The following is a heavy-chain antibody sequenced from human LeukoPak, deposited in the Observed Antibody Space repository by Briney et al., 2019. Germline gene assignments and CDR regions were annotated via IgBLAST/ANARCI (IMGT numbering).Heavy chain of an antibody. Sequence: PGRSLRLSCAASGFTFSSYGMHWVRQAPGKGLEWVAVISYDGSNKYYADSVKGRFTISRDNSKNTLYLQMNSLRAEDTAVYYCAKDYTGTQDYWGQGTLVTVSS. CDR3: AKDYTGTQDY. V-gene: IGHV3-30*18. CDR1: GFTFSSYG. CDR2: ISYDGSNK. J-gene: IGHJ4*02.